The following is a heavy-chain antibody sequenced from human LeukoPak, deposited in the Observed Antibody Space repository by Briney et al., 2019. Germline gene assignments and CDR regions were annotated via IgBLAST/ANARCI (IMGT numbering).Heavy chain of an antibody. J-gene: IGHJ6*02. D-gene: IGHD3-9*01. CDR1: GGSFSGYY. V-gene: IGHV4-34*01. CDR2: INHSGST. Sequence: SETLSLTCAVYGGSFSGYYWSWIRQPPGKGLEWIGEINHSGSTNYNPSLKSRVTISVDTSKNQFSLKLSSVTAADTAVYYCARGVGQTGYWYYYYGMDVWGQGTTVTVSS. CDR3: ARGVGQTGYWYYYYGMDV.